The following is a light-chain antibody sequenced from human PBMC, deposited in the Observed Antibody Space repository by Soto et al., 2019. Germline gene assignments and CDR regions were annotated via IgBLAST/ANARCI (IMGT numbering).Light chain of an antibody. J-gene: IGLJ3*02. V-gene: IGLV2-11*01. Sequence: QSALTQPRSVSGSPGQSVTISCTGTGSDVGAYKYVSWYQQNPGKAPKLMIYDVSERPSGVPDRFSGSKSGNMASLTISGLQAEDEADYYRCAYAGSYTWVFGGGTKVTVL. CDR1: GSDVGAYKY. CDR3: CAYAGSYTWV. CDR2: DVS.